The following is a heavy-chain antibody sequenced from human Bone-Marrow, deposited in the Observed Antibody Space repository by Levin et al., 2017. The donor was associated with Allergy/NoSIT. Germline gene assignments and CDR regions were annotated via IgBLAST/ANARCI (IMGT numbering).Heavy chain of an antibody. V-gene: IGHV3-33*01. Sequence: GESLKISCEASGFIFRNFGMHWVRQAPGKGLEWVAVIWHDGSKRLYTASAQGRLTISRDDSENTVYLQMNSLRAEDTAIYYCARDGGGNSGYDLAFESWGQGTKVTVSS. D-gene: IGHD5-12*01. CDR1: GFIFRNFG. CDR3: ARDGGGNSGYDLAFES. J-gene: IGHJ3*02. CDR2: IWHDGSKR.